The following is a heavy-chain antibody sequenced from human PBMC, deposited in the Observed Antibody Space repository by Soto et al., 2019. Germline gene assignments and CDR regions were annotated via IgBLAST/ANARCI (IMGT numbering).Heavy chain of an antibody. CDR1: GYTFTSYY. CDR2: INPSGGST. Sequence: VKVSCKASGYTFTSYYMHWVRQAPGQGLEWMGIINPSGGSTSYAQKFQGRVTMTRDTSTSTVYMELSSLRSEDTAVYYCARLGPAGDGYSSTYYFDYWGQGTLVTVSS. J-gene: IGHJ4*02. V-gene: IGHV1-46*01. CDR3: ARLGPAGDGYSSTYYFDY. D-gene: IGHD4-4*01.